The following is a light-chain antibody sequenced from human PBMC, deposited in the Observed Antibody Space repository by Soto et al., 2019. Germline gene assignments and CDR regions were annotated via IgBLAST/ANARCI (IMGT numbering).Light chain of an antibody. CDR2: GAS. CDR3: QQYGSSPLP. CDR1: QSGSSSY. J-gene: IGKJ4*01. Sequence: EIGVTQSPGTLSLSTGERATLSCRASQSGSSSYLAWYQQKPGQAPRLLSYGASSRPTGIPDRFSGSGSGTDLTLTISRLEPEDFAVYYCQQYGSSPLPFGGGKKVEIK. V-gene: IGKV3-20*01.